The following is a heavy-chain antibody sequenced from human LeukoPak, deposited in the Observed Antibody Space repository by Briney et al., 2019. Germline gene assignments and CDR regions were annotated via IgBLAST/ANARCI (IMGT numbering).Heavy chain of an antibody. D-gene: IGHD1-26*01. Sequence: PGESLRLSCAASGFTFSSYGMHWVRQAPGQGLEWVAVISYDGSNKYYADSVKGRFTISRDNSKNTLYLQMNSLRAEDTAVYYCAKERVGAPDYWGQGTLVTVSS. CDR3: AKERVGAPDY. V-gene: IGHV3-30*18. CDR1: GFTFSSYG. CDR2: ISYDGSNK. J-gene: IGHJ4*02.